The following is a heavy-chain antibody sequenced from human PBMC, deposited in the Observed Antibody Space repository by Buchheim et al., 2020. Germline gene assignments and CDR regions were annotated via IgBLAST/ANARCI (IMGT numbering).Heavy chain of an antibody. CDR1: GDSVSNGNW. CDR2: IDHSGFT. D-gene: IGHD5-18*01. J-gene: IGHJ4*02. V-gene: IGHV4-4*02. CDR3: ARDSGYRSEY. Sequence: QVQLQESGPGLVKPSGTLSLTCAVSGDSVSNGNWWNWVRQPPGKGLKWIGEIDHSGFTKYNPSLKSRVTIELDKPKNQFSLKLTSVTAADTAVYYCARDSGYRSEYWGQGTL.